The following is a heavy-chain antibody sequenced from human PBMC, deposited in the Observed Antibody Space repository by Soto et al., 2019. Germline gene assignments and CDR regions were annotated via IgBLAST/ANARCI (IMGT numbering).Heavy chain of an antibody. V-gene: IGHV3-30*19. CDR2: TSYDGSDK. Sequence: QVQLVESGRGVVQPGTSLRVSCVGSGFTFRSYVIHWVRQPPGKGLEWVALTSYDGSDKYYDDSERGRFTISRDNSRNTVDLQMDSLRLEDTALYYCARWGTTGGLDVWGQGTLVSVSS. CDR1: GFTFRSYV. D-gene: IGHD3-16*01. CDR3: ARWGTTGGLDV. J-gene: IGHJ1*01.